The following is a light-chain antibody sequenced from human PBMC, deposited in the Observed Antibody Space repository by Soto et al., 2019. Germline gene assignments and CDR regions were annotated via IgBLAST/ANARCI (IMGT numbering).Light chain of an antibody. Sequence: SVLTLPAPESGNLGQSNTLSCIAHNNTISFFNFVSWYHKHTGKAPILIIFEIRSWPSWASYRVSGSRSGNTASLTISGLQTEDEADYYCNSYTSSNSLVFGTGTKVTVL. V-gene: IGLV2-14*01. CDR3: NSYTSSNSLV. CDR2: EIR. J-gene: IGLJ1*01. CDR1: NNTISFFNF.